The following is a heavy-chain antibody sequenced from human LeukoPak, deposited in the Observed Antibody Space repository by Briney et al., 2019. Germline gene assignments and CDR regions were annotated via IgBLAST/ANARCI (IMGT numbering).Heavy chain of an antibody. V-gene: IGHV3-23*01. CDR3: AKDLSPVTTYSDDAFDI. J-gene: IGHJ3*02. CDR1: GFTFSSYA. D-gene: IGHD4-17*01. Sequence: QPGGSLRLSCAASGFTFSSYAMSWVRQAPGKGLEWVSAISGSGGSTYYADSVKGRFTISRDNSKNTLYLQMNSLRAEDTAVYYCAKDLSPVTTYSDDAFDIWGQGTMVTVSS. CDR2: ISGSGGST.